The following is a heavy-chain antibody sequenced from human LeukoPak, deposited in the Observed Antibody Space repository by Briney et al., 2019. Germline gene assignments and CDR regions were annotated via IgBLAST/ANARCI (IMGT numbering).Heavy chain of an antibody. Sequence: PGGSLRLSCAASGFTFSSYWMTWVRQAPGKGLEWVANIKQDGSEAYYVDSVKGRFTVSRDNAMNSLYLQLNSLGAEDTAVYYCATRYCTIPACRASSYHCMDNWGKGTTVTVSS. CDR2: IKQDGSEA. CDR3: ATRYCTIPACRASSYHCMDN. D-gene: IGHD2-8*01. V-gene: IGHV3-7*01. J-gene: IGHJ6*03. CDR1: GFTFSSYW.